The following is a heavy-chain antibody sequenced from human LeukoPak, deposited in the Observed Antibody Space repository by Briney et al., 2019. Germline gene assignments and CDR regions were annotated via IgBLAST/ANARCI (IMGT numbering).Heavy chain of an antibody. CDR3: AKGGTGYCSSTSCYSMDV. CDR1: GFTFSSYA. CDR2: ISGSGGST. J-gene: IGHJ6*02. Sequence: GGSLRLSCAASGFTFSSYAMSWVRQAPGKGLEWVSAISGSGGSTYYADSVKGRFTISRDNSKNTLYLQMNSLRAEDTAVYYCAKGGTGYCSSTSCYSMDVWGQGTTVTVSS. V-gene: IGHV3-23*01. D-gene: IGHD2-2*02.